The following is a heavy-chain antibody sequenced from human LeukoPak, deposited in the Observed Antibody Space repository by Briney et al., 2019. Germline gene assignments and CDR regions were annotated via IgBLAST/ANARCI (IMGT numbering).Heavy chain of an antibody. V-gene: IGHV1-69*05. J-gene: IGHJ4*02. CDR2: IIPIFGTA. D-gene: IGHD6-13*01. Sequence: SVKVSCKASGYTFTGYYMHWVRQAPGQGLEWMGRIIPIFGTANYAQKFQGRVTITTDESTSTAYMELSSLRSEDTAVYYCASGGAAAGQFDYWGQGTLVTVSS. CDR1: GYTFTGYY. CDR3: ASGGAAAGQFDY.